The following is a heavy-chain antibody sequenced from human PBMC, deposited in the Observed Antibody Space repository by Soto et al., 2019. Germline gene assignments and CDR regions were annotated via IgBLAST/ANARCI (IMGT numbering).Heavy chain of an antibody. CDR2: IYYSGST. J-gene: IGHJ4*02. Sequence: QVQLQESGPGLVKPSQTLSLTCTVFDGSISSYPYYWSWIRQHPGKGLEWIGSIYYSGSTYYNPSLRSGLTISIDTSKNQFSLKLISVTAADTAVYYCARQIERRDGYNYLDYFDYWGQGTLVTVSS. V-gene: IGHV4-31*03. CDR3: ARQIERRDGYNYLDYFDY. D-gene: IGHD5-12*01. CDR1: DGSISSYPYY.